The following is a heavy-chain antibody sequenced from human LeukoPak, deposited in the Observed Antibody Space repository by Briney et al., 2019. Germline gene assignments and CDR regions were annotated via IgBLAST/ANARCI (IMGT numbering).Heavy chain of an antibody. V-gene: IGHV3-23*01. CDR3: AKDGSWGDYYFYFYMDV. CDR2: ISGSGYYT. Sequence: GGSLRLSCAASGFTFGDYGMSWVRQAPGKGLEWVSGISGSGYYTYYADSVKGRFTISRDNSKNTLYIQMNSLRAEDTAVYYCAKDGSWGDYYFYFYMDVWGKGTTVTVSS. D-gene: IGHD3-16*01. CDR1: GFTFGDYG. J-gene: IGHJ6*03.